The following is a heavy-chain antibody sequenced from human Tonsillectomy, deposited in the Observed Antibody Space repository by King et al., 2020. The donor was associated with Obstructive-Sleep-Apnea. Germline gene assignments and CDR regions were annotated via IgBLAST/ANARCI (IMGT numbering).Heavy chain of an antibody. Sequence: QLVQSGGGLVQPGRSLRLSCAASGFTFDDYAMHWVRQAPGKGLEWVSGISWDSGSIGYADSVKGRFTISRDNAKNSLYLQMNSLRAEDTALYYCAKDSGNDYADYGYWGQGTLVTVSS. CDR2: ISWDSGSI. D-gene: IGHD4-17*01. CDR3: AKDSGNDYADYGY. CDR1: GFTFDDYA. J-gene: IGHJ4*02. V-gene: IGHV3-9*01.